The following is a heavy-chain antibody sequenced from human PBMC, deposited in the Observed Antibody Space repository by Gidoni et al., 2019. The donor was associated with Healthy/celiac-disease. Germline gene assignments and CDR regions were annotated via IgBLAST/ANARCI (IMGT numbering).Heavy chain of an antibody. CDR2: IYSGGST. Sequence: EVQLVESGGGLVQPGGSLRLSCAASGFTVSSNYMSWVRQAPGKGLEWVSVIYSGGSTYYADAVKGRFTISRDNSKNTLYLQMNSLRAEDTAVYYCARDPPSLEMATNEGYWGQGTLVTVSS. J-gene: IGHJ4*02. CDR3: ARDPPSLEMATNEGY. CDR1: GFTVSSNY. V-gene: IGHV3-66*02. D-gene: IGHD5-12*01.